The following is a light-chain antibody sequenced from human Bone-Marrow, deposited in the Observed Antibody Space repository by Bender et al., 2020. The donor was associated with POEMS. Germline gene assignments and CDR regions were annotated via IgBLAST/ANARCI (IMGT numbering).Light chain of an antibody. CDR1: SSNIGSNT. CDR2: SND. V-gene: IGLV1-44*01. CDR3: AAWDDSLNGLVV. Sequence: QSVLPQPPSASGTPGQRVTISCSGTSSNIGSNTVNWYQQLPGTAPKVLIYSNDQRPSGVPDRFSGSKSGTSASLAISGLQSEDEADYYCAAWDDSLNGLVVFGGGTKLTVL. J-gene: IGLJ2*01.